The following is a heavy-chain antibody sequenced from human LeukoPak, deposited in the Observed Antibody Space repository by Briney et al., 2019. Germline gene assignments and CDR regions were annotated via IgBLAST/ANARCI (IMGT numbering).Heavy chain of an antibody. Sequence: ASVKVSCKASGGTFSSYAISWVRQAPGQGLEWMGGIIPIFGTANYAQKFQGRVTITADESTSTAYMELRSLRSDDTAVYYCARVSGWESFDYWGQGTLVTVSS. V-gene: IGHV1-69*13. CDR3: ARVSGWESFDY. D-gene: IGHD6-19*01. J-gene: IGHJ4*02. CDR1: GGTFSSYA. CDR2: IIPIFGTA.